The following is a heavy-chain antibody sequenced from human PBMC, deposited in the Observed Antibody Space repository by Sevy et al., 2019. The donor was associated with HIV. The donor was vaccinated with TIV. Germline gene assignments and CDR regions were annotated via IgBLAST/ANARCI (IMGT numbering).Heavy chain of an antibody. D-gene: IGHD4-17*01. V-gene: IGHV4-39*01. CDR2: FDYAETT. J-gene: IGHJ5*01. CDR1: GGSIRSTSYY. Sequence: SETLSLTCSVSGGSIRSTSYYWGWIRQPPGKGLEWIASFDYAETTYYTPALKSRVTISGDMSKNQFSLKLKSVTVADTAFYYCARYVRGDYAGGFDSWGQGTLVTVSS. CDR3: ARYVRGDYAGGFDS.